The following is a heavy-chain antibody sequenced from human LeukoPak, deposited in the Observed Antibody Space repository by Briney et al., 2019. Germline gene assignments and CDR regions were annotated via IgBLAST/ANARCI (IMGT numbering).Heavy chain of an antibody. J-gene: IGHJ4*02. CDR2: INPSGGSP. CDR1: GYTFTTYY. Sequence: ASVKVSCKASGYTFTTYYIHWVRQAPGQGLEWQGIINPSGGSPTYAQKFQGRVTITRDTSTSTVYMELSSLRSDDTAVYYCARVGSVDTSGYYDYWGQGTLVTVSS. D-gene: IGHD3-22*01. CDR3: ARVGSVDTSGYYDY. V-gene: IGHV1-46*01.